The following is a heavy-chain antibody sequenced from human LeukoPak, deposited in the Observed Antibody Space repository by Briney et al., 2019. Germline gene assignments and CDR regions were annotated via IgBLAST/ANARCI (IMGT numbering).Heavy chain of an antibody. V-gene: IGHV1-69*04. CDR3: ARGDDSSGYYVLAY. CDR1: GGTFSSYA. CDR2: IIPILGIA. J-gene: IGHJ4*02. Sequence: SVKVSCKASGGTFSSYAISWVRQAPGQGLEWMGRIIPILGIANYAQKFQGRVTITADKSTSTAYMELSSLRSEDTAVYYCARGDDSSGYYVLAYWGQGTLVTVSS. D-gene: IGHD3-22*01.